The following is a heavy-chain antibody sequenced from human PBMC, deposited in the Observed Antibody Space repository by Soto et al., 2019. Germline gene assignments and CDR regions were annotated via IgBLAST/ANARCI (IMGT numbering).Heavy chain of an antibody. CDR2: IYYSGST. Sequence: SDTLSLTCTVSSGSISSSSYYWGWIRQPPGKGLEWIGSIYYSGSTYYNPSLKSRVTISVDTSKNQFSLKLSSVTAADTAVYYCARHFTHLDYDSSGYYFDYWGQGTLVTVSS. CDR3: ARHFTHLDYDSSGYYFDY. D-gene: IGHD3-22*01. V-gene: IGHV4-39*01. CDR1: SGSISSSSYY. J-gene: IGHJ4*02.